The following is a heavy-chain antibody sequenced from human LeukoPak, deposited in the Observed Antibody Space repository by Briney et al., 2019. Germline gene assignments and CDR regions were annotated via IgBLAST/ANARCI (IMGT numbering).Heavy chain of an antibody. CDR3: ARDRPRSDTVVPFDY. CDR2: ISAYNGNT. Sequence: GASVKVSCKASGYTFTSYGISWVRQAPGQGLEWMGWISAYNGNTNYAQKLQGRVTMTTDTSTSTAYMELRSLRSDDTAVYYCARDRPRSDTVVPFDYWGQGTLVTVSS. J-gene: IGHJ4*02. CDR1: GYTFTSYG. D-gene: IGHD2-15*01. V-gene: IGHV1-18*01.